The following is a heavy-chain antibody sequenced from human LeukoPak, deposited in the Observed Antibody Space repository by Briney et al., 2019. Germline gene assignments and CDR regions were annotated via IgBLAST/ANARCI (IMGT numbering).Heavy chain of an antibody. V-gene: IGHV3-7*01. D-gene: IGHD3-10*01. CDR2: IKQDGSEK. CDR1: GFTFSDYY. CDR3: ARDGVGLDWFDP. Sequence: GGSLRLSCAASGFTFSDYYMSWIRQAPGKGLEWVANIKQDGSEKYYVDSVKGRFTISRDNAKNSLYLQMNSLRAEDTAVYYCARDGVGLDWFDPWGQGTLVTVSS. J-gene: IGHJ5*02.